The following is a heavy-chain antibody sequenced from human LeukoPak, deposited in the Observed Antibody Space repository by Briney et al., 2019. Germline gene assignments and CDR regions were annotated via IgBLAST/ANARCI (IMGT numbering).Heavy chain of an antibody. V-gene: IGHV3-48*01. CDR3: ARDTRSLIDY. CDR1: GFSFSTNS. Sequence: GGSLSLSCAASGFSFSTNSMNWVRQVPGKGREWISYISSNSATTYYADSVKGRFTISRDNAKNSLYLHMNSLRADDTAVYYCARDTRSLIDYWGQGTLVTVSS. CDR2: ISSNSATT. J-gene: IGHJ4*02. D-gene: IGHD1-26*01.